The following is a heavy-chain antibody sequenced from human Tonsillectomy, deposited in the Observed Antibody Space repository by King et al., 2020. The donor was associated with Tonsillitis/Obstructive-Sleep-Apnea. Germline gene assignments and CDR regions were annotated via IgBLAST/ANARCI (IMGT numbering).Heavy chain of an antibody. CDR3: AKTKVVHNWKDEDVLFLYYGMDV. CDR2: INPNSGDT. J-gene: IGHJ6*02. Sequence: QLVQSGAEVKKPGASVQVSCKASGYTFTGYYMHWVRQAPGQGLEWMGWINPNSGDTNYAQRFQGRVTMARDTSISTAYMDLSRLRSDDTALYYCAKTKVVHNWKDEDVLFLYYGMDVWGQGTTVTVSS. V-gene: IGHV1-2*02. CDR1: GYTFTGYY. D-gene: IGHD1-1*01.